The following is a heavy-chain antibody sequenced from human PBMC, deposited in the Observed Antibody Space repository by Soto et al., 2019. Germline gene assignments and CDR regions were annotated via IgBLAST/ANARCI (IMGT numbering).Heavy chain of an antibody. CDR1: GGSISSYY. Sequence: QVQLQESGPGLVKPSETLSLTCTVSGGSISSYYWSWIRQPPGKGLEWIGYIYYSGSTNNNPSLKRRVTISVDTSKNQFSLKLSSVTAADTGVYYCARRYGGAFDIWGQGTMVTVSS. J-gene: IGHJ3*02. D-gene: IGHD3-10*01. CDR2: IYYSGST. CDR3: ARRYGGAFDI. V-gene: IGHV4-59*08.